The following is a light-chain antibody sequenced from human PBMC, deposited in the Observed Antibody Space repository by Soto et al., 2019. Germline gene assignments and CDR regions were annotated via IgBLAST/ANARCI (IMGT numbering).Light chain of an antibody. J-gene: IGKJ1*01. CDR2: GAS. V-gene: IGKV3-20*01. CDR3: QQYSSAPLT. CDR1: LTVSDNY. Sequence: EIVLTQSPGTLSLSPGEIATLSCSASLTVSDNYLAWYQQKAGQAPRLVIYGASSRATGIPDRFSASGSGTDFTLTISRLEPEDFAVYYCQQYSSAPLTFGQGTKVDIK.